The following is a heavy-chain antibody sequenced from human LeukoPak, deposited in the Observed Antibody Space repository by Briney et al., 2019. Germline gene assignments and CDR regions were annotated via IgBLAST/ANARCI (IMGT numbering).Heavy chain of an antibody. CDR3: AKDYGLWFGEFNSDY. CDR2: ISGSGGST. Sequence: GGSLRLSCAASGFTFSSYAMSWVRQAPGKGLEWVSAISGSGGSTYYADSVKGRFTISRDNSKNTLYLQMNSRRAEDTAVYYCAKDYGLWFGEFNSDYWGQGTLVTVSS. J-gene: IGHJ4*02. D-gene: IGHD3-10*01. V-gene: IGHV3-23*01. CDR1: GFTFSSYA.